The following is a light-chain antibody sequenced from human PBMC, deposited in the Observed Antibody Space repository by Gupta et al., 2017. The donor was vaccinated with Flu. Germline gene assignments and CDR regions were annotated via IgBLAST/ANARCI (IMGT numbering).Light chain of an antibody. CDR1: QSISIY. J-gene: IGKJ4*01. Sequence: PSSLSASVGDRVTITCRASQSISIYLDWYQQKPGKAPNLLIYAASRAQSGVPSRFSGSGYGTDFTLTISRRQPEDFANYYCQQSNSTPITFGQGTKVEIK. CDR2: AAS. V-gene: IGKV1-39*01. CDR3: QQSNSTPIT.